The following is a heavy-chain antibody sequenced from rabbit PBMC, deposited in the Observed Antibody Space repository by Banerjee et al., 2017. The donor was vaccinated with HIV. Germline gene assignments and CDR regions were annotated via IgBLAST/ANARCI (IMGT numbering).Heavy chain of an antibody. V-gene: IGHV1S45*01. J-gene: IGHJ4*01. CDR1: GFSFSSNYY. CDR3: ARDLSNGDGYNFNL. Sequence: QEQLVESGGGLVKPEGSLTLTCTASGFSFSSNYYMCWVRQAPGKGLEWIACIYTGSGSTYYASGAKGRFTCSKTSSTTVTLQMTSLTAADTATYFCARDLSNGDGYNFNLWGPGTLVTVS. CDR2: IYTGSGST. D-gene: IGHD6-1*01.